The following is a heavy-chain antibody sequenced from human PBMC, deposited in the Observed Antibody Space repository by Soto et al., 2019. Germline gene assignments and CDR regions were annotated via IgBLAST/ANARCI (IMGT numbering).Heavy chain of an antibody. Sequence: SETLSLTCAVYGGSFSGYYWSWIRQPPGKGLEWIGEINHSGSTNYNPSLKSRVTISVDTSKNQFSLKLSSVTAADTAVYYCARAILPLDCSSTSCYTGVGYYFDYWGQGTLVTVSS. J-gene: IGHJ4*02. CDR1: GGSFSGYY. CDR2: INHSGST. D-gene: IGHD2-2*02. V-gene: IGHV4-34*01. CDR3: ARAILPLDCSSTSCYTGVGYYFDY.